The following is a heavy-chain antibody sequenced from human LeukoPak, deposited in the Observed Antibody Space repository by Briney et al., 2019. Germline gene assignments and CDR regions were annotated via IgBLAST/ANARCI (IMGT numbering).Heavy chain of an antibody. CDR1: GGSISNSNYY. CDR3: ARRRVSTSDFDY. CDR2: IYY. V-gene: IGHV4-39*01. D-gene: IGHD6-6*01. Sequence: PSGTLSLTCAVSGGSISNSNYYWGWIRQPPGKGLEWIGVIYYNPSLKSRVTISIDTSKNQFSLRLSSVTAEDTAVYYCARRRVSTSDFDYWGQGTLVAVSS. J-gene: IGHJ4*02.